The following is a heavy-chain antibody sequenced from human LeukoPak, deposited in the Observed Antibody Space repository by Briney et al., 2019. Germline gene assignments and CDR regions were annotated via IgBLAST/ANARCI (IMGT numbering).Heavy chain of an antibody. V-gene: IGHV1-69*05. Sequence: SSVKVSCKASGGTFSSYAISWVRQAPGQGLEWMGRIIPIFGTANYAQKFQGRVTITTDESTSTAYMELSSLRSEDTAVYYCARYREGSDAFDIWGQGTMVTVSS. CDR3: ARYREGSDAFDI. CDR2: IIPIFGTA. CDR1: GGTFSSYA. D-gene: IGHD3-16*02. J-gene: IGHJ3*02.